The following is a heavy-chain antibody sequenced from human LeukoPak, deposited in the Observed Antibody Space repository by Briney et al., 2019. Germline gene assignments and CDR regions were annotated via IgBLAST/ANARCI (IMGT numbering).Heavy chain of an antibody. CDR3: ARDGVVVAAVGYYYGMDV. D-gene: IGHD2-15*01. V-gene: IGHV3-30-3*01. CDR2: TSYDGSNK. CDR1: GFTFSSYA. J-gene: IGHJ6*02. Sequence: GRSLRLSCAASGFTFSSYAMHWVRQAPGKGLEWVAVTSYDGSNKYYADSVKGRFTISRDNSKNTLYLQMNSLRAEDTAVYYCARDGVVVAAVGYYYGMDVWGQGTTVTVSS.